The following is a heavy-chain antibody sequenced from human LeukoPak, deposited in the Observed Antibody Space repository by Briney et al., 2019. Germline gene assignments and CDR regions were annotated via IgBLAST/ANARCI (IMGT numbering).Heavy chain of an antibody. CDR3: ARAVYGSGSYYTSFDY. D-gene: IGHD3-10*01. CDR2: IGTAGDI. CDR1: GFTFSSYD. Sequence: GGSLRLSCAASGFTFSSYDMHWVRQATGKGLEWVSGIGTAGDIYYPGSVKGRFTISRENAKNSLYLQMNSLRAGDTAVYYCARAVYGSGSYYTSFDYWGQGTLVTVSS. V-gene: IGHV3-13*01. J-gene: IGHJ4*02.